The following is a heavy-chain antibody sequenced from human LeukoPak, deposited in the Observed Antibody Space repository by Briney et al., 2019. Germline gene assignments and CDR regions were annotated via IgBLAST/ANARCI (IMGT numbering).Heavy chain of an antibody. CDR3: ARDRSGSYCIDY. V-gene: IGHV3-30*03. Sequence: GGSLRLSCAASGFTFSSYSMNWVRQAPGKGLEWVAVIAYDGSNKEYGDSVKGRFTISRDNSKNTLYMQMNSLRAEDTAVYYCARDRSGSYCIDYWGQGTLVTVSS. CDR1: GFTFSSYS. CDR2: IAYDGSNK. J-gene: IGHJ4*02. D-gene: IGHD3-10*01.